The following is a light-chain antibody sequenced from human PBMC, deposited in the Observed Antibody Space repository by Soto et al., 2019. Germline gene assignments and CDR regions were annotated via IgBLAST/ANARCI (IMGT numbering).Light chain of an antibody. V-gene: IGKV4-1*01. CDR3: QQYYSTPT. CDR2: WAS. CDR1: QSVLYSSNNKNY. J-gene: IGKJ4*01. Sequence: DIVMTQSPDSLAVSLGERATINCKSSQSVLYSSNNKNYLAWYQQKPGQPPKLLICWASTRESGVPDRFSGSGSGTDFTLNISSLQDEDVAVYYCQQYYSTPTFGGGTKVEIK.